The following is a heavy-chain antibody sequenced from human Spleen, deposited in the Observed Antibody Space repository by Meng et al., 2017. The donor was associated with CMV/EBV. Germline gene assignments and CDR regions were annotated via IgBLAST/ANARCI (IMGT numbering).Heavy chain of an antibody. V-gene: IGHV3-23*03. D-gene: IGHD6-19*01. Sequence: GESLKISCAASGFTLSSYAMSWVRQAPGKGLEWVSLIYSGDSSTYYADSVKGRFTISRDNSKNTLYLQMNSLRAEDTAVYYCARDYSVTGWPPDYWGQGTRVTVSS. J-gene: IGHJ4*02. CDR3: ARDYSVTGWPPDY. CDR2: IYSGDSST. CDR1: GFTLSSYA.